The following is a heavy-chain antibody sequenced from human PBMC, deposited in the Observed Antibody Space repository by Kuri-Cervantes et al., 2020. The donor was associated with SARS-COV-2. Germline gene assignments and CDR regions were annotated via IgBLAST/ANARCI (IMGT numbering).Heavy chain of an antibody. J-gene: IGHJ5*02. CDR2: IYYSGST. CDR3: ARDRRRRPAGFDP. D-gene: IGHD6-6*01. Sequence: ESLKISCTVSGGSISSYYWSWIRQPPGKGLEWIGYIYYSGSTNYNPSLKSRVTISVDTSKNQFSLKLSSVTAADTAVYYCARDRRRRPAGFDPWGQGTLVTVSS. CDR1: GGSISSYY. V-gene: IGHV4-59*01.